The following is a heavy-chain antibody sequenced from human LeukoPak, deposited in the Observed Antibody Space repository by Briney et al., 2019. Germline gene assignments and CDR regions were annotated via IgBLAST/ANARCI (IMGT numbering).Heavy chain of an antibody. V-gene: IGHV1-69*01. CDR1: GGIFNTYA. CDR3: ARGLYYYEEYFQH. J-gene: IGHJ1*01. Sequence: GSSVRVSCKASGGIFNTYAVSWVQQAPGQGLEWMGGIIAVFGKATYAEKFQGRVIITADDSTSIVYLELSRLTSEDTAVYYCARGLYYYEEYFQHWGLGTLVTVSS. CDR2: IIAVFGKA. D-gene: IGHD3-22*01.